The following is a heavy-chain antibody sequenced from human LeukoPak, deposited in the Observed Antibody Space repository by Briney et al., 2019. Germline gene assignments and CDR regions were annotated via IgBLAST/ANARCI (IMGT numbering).Heavy chain of an antibody. Sequence: PGGSLRLSCAASGFTFSSYAMHWVRQAPGKGLEWVAVISYDGSNKYYADSVKGRFTISRDNSKNTLYLQMNSLRAEDTAVYYCTRWRSGTSDWGQGTLVTVSS. V-gene: IGHV3-30*04. J-gene: IGHJ4*02. CDR1: GFTFSSYA. CDR3: TRWRSGTSD. CDR2: ISYDGSNK. D-gene: IGHD4-23*01.